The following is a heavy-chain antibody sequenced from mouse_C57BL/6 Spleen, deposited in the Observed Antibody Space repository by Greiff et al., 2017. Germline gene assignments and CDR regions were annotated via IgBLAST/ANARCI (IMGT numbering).Heavy chain of an antibody. Sequence: EVQLVESGPGLAKPSQTLSLTCSVTGYSITSDYWNWIRKFPGNKLEYMGYISYSGSTYYNPSLKSRISITRDTSKNQYYLQLNSVTTEDTATYYCATSSYYGSSGDYAMDYWGQGTSVTVSS. J-gene: IGHJ4*01. D-gene: IGHD1-1*01. CDR3: ATSSYYGSSGDYAMDY. V-gene: IGHV3-8*01. CDR1: GYSITSDY. CDR2: ISYSGST.